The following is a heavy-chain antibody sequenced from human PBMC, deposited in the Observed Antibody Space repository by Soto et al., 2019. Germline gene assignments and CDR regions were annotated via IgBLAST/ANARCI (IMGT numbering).Heavy chain of an antibody. D-gene: IGHD2-21*01. CDR3: ARDDSFAFDI. J-gene: IGHJ3*02. CDR2: IRGTT. V-gene: IGHV3-48*01. Sequence: EVQLVESGGGLVQPGGSLRLSCAASGFTFTSYSMNWVRQAPGKGLEWASYIRGTTHYAASVKGRFTISRDNARSSLYLQMNSLRADDTAVYYCARDDSFAFDIWGQGTMVTVSS. CDR1: GFTFTSYS.